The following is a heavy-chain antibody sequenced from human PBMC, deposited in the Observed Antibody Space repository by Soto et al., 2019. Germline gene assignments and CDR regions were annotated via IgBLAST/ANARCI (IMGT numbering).Heavy chain of an antibody. CDR1: GFTFSNYY. J-gene: IGHJ4*02. V-gene: IGHV3-7*03. CDR2: IKYDGNEQ. D-gene: IGHD3-9*01. Sequence: GGSLRLSCAASGFTFSNYYMTWVRQAPGKGLEWVASIKYDGNEQNYVDSVKGRFTISRDNAKNSLYLQMNSLRAEDTALYYCSRENWFQDYWGQGTLVTVSS. CDR3: SRENWFQDY.